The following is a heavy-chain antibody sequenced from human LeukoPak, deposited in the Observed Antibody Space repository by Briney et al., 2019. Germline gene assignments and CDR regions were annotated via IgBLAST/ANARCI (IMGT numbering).Heavy chain of an antibody. CDR3: ARDLHYYGSGP. D-gene: IGHD3-10*01. V-gene: IGHV3-30*03. CDR2: ISYDGSNK. J-gene: IGHJ5*02. Sequence: GRSLRLSCAASGFTFSSYGMHWVRQAPGKGLEWVAVISYDGSNKYYADSVKGRFTISRDNSKNTLYLQMNSLRAEDTAVYYCARDLHYYGSGPWGQGTLVTVSS. CDR1: GFTFSSYG.